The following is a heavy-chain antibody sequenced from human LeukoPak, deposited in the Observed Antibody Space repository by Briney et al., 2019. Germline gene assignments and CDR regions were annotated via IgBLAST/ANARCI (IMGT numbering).Heavy chain of an antibody. Sequence: PGGSLRLSCAVSGFTFSSYTMHWVRQAPGKGLEWVALISFDGSNKYYADSVKGRFTISRDNSKNTLYLQMNSLRAEDTAVYYCARDAGPPNSYGYLYFDFWGQGTLVPVSS. V-gene: IGHV3-30-3*01. CDR1: GFTFSSYT. J-gene: IGHJ4*02. CDR3: ARDAGPPNSYGYLYFDF. CDR2: ISFDGSNK. D-gene: IGHD5-18*01.